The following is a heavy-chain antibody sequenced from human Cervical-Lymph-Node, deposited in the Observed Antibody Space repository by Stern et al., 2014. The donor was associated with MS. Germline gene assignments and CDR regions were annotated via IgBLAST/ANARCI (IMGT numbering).Heavy chain of an antibody. CDR3: AKQRGEDWNYAFWFDP. J-gene: IGHJ5*02. Sequence: EHLEESGGGVVQPGTSLRLSCAASRFTFDNYGMHWVRQAPGKGLEWVALISDDGSNKHSADSVKDRFTISTDKSNNTQISHMHSLRAEDTALYYCAKQRGEDWNYAFWFDPWGQGTLFTVSS. D-gene: IGHD1-7*01. CDR2: ISDDGSNK. CDR1: RFTFDNYG. V-gene: IGHV3-30*18.